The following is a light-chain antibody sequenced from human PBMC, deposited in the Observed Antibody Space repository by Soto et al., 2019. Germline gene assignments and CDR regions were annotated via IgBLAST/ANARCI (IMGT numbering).Light chain of an antibody. CDR3: QQTDSFPRT. J-gene: IGKJ1*01. CDR1: QGISSY. Sequence: AIRMTQSPSSLSASTGDRVTITCRASQGISSYLAWYQQKPGKAPKLLIYAASSLQTGVPSRFSGSRSGTDFALTISSLQRDDFATYYCQQTDSFPRTFGQGTKVDI. CDR2: AAS. V-gene: IGKV1-8*01.